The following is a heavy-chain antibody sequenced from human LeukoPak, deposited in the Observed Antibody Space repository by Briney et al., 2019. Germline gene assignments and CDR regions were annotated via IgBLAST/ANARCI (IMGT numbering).Heavy chain of an antibody. J-gene: IGHJ4*02. CDR1: GGSISSYY. CDR3: AGLNYYGSGSYSPAFDY. Sequence: SETLSLTCTVSGGSISSYYWSWIRQPPGKGLEWIGYIYYSGSTNYNPSLKSRVTISVDTSKNQFSLKLSSVTAADTAVYYCAGLNYYGSGSYSPAFDYWGQGTLVTVSS. V-gene: IGHV4-59*08. D-gene: IGHD3-10*01. CDR2: IYYSGST.